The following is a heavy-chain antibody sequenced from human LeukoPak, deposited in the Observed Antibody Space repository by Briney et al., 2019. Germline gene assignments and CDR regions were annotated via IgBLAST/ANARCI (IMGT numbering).Heavy chain of an antibody. CDR3: ARVRVTTAKPPKSPYNWFDP. J-gene: IGHJ5*02. Sequence: GASVKVSCKASGYTFTGYYMHWVRQAPGQGLEWMGWINPNSGGTNYAQKFQGRVTMTRDTSISTAYMELSRLRSDDTAVYYCARVRVTTAKPPKSPYNWFDPWGQGTLVTVSS. CDR2: INPNSGGT. V-gene: IGHV1-2*02. CDR1: GYTFTGYY. D-gene: IGHD4-11*01.